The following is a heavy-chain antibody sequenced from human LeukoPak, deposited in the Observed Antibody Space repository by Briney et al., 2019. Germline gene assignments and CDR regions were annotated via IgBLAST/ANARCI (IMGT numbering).Heavy chain of an antibody. J-gene: IGHJ6*03. CDR3: ARSWPNWNYGRDYYYMDV. Sequence: GASVKVSCKASGYTFTSYGISWMRQAPGQGLEWMGWISAYNGNTNYAQKLQGRVTMTTDTSTSTAYMELRSLRSDDTAVYYCARSWPNWNYGRDYYYMDVWGKGTTVTVSS. CDR2: ISAYNGNT. D-gene: IGHD1-7*01. V-gene: IGHV1-18*01. CDR1: GYTFTSYG.